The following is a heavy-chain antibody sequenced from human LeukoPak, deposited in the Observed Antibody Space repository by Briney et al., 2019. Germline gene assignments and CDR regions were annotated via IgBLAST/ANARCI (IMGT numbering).Heavy chain of an antibody. J-gene: IGHJ3*02. CDR3: ARTGGMATLYDAFDI. CDR2: IYHSGST. Sequence: SETLSLTCAVSGYSISSGYYWGWIRQPPGKGLEWIGSIYHSGSTYYNPSLKSRVTISVDTSKNQFSLKLSSVTAADTAVYYCARTGGMATLYDAFDIWGQGTMVTVSS. V-gene: IGHV4-38-2*01. CDR1: GYSISSGYY. D-gene: IGHD5-24*01.